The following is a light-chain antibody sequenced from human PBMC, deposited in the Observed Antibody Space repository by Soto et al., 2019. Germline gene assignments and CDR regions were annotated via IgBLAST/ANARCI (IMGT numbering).Light chain of an antibody. CDR3: QQYDDWPPV. CDR1: QSVSSN. Sequence: EIVMTQSPATLSVSPGERATLSCRASQSVSSNLAWYQQKPGQAPRLLIYGASTRATGIPARFSGSGSGTEFTVTINSLQSEDFAVYYCQQYDDWPPVFGGGTTVEIK. V-gene: IGKV3-15*01. J-gene: IGKJ4*01. CDR2: GAS.